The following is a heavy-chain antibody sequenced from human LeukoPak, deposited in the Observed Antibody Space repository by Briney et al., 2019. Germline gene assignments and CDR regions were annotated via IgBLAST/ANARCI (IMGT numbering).Heavy chain of an antibody. CDR2: IYSGGNT. Sequence: GGTLRLSCAASGFTVISNYMSWVRQAPGKGGEWGSVIYSGGNTYYADSVKGRFTISRENSKNTLYLQMNSLRAEDTAVYYCARDRGYGGNSLLYWGQGTLVTVSS. CDR3: ARDRGYGGNSLLY. V-gene: IGHV3-53*01. D-gene: IGHD4-23*01. J-gene: IGHJ4*02. CDR1: GFTVISNY.